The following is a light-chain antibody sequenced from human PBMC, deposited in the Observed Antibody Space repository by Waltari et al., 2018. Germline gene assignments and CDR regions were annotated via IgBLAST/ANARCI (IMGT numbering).Light chain of an antibody. J-gene: IGLJ1*01. CDR1: NIGSYS. Sequence: SYVLTQPPSVSVAPGETARITCGGDNIGSYSVHWYQQKPGQAPVLVIFYDSYRPSGIPERFSGSNSGNTATLTITRVEAGDEANYYCQVWHAAIDPGVFGTGTEVSVL. CDR2: YDS. V-gene: IGLV3-21*04. CDR3: QVWHAAIDPGV.